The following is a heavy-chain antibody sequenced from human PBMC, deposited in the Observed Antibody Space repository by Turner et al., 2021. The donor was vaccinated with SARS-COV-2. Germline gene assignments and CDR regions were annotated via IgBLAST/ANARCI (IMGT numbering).Heavy chain of an antibody. V-gene: IGHV3-23*01. CDR1: GLTFSSYA. D-gene: IGHD6-19*01. Sequence: EVQLLESGGGLVQPGGSLRLSCAASGLTFSSYAMSWVRQAPGKGLDWVSAISGSGGSTYYADSVKGRFTISRDNSKNTLYLQMNSLRAEDTAVYYCAKPPGEQWLVLALVFDYWGQGTLVTVSS. J-gene: IGHJ4*02. CDR2: ISGSGGST. CDR3: AKPPGEQWLVLALVFDY.